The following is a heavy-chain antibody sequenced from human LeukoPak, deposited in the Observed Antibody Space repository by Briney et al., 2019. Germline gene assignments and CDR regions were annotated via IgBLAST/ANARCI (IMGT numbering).Heavy chain of an antibody. CDR2: FDPEDGET. CDR1: GYTLTELS. Sequence: ASVKVSCKVSGYTLTELSMHWVRQAPGKGLEWMGGFDPEDGETIYAQKFQGRVTMTEDTSTDTAYMELSSLRSEDTAVYYCATVGYDILTGYYSNWFAPWGQGTLVTVSS. J-gene: IGHJ5*02. D-gene: IGHD3-9*01. CDR3: ATVGYDILTGYYSNWFAP. V-gene: IGHV1-24*01.